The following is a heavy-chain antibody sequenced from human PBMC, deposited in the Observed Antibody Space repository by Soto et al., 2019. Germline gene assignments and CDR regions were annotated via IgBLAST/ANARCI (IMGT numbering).Heavy chain of an antibody. D-gene: IGHD6-6*01. J-gene: IGHJ6*02. Sequence: TGGSLRLSCAASGFTVSSNYMSWVRQAPGKGLEWVSVIYSGGSTYYADSVKGRFTISRDNSKNTLYLQMNSLRAEDTAVYYCARSIAARLGYYYYGMDVWGQGTTVTVSS. CDR3: ARSIAARLGYYYYGMDV. CDR2: IYSGGST. V-gene: IGHV3-53*01. CDR1: GFTVSSNY.